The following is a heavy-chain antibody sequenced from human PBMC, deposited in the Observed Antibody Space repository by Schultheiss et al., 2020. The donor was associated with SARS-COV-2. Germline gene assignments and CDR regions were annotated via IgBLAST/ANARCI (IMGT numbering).Heavy chain of an antibody. J-gene: IGHJ4*02. D-gene: IGHD6-13*01. Sequence: GESLKISCAVSTFTFSTYAMHWVRQSPGKGLEWVAVISYDGSNKYYTDSVKGRFTISRDNSKNTLYLQMNSLRAEDTAVYYCARVRSSWYYFDNWGQGTLVTVSS. CDR3: ARVRSSWYYFDN. V-gene: IGHV3-30-3*01. CDR2: ISYDGSNK. CDR1: TFTFSTYA.